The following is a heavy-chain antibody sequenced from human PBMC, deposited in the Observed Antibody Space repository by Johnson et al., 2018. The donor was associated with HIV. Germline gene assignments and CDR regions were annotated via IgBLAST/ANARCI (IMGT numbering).Heavy chain of an antibody. Sequence: VQLVESGGGLVQPGRSLRLSCAASGFTYDDYAMHWVRQAPGKGLEWVSGISWNRGSIGYADSVTGRFSISRDNGKNSLYLQMNSLRAEDTALYYCAKEMSSGSYFGEWDHDAFDIWGQGTMVTVSS. CDR3: AKEMSSGSYFGEWDHDAFDI. V-gene: IGHV3-9*01. CDR1: GFTYDDYA. CDR2: ISWNRGSI. D-gene: IGHD1-26*01. J-gene: IGHJ3*02.